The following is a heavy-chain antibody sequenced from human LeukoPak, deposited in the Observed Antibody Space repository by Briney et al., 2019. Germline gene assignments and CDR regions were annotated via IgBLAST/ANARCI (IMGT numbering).Heavy chain of an antibody. J-gene: IGHJ4*02. CDR1: GFSFSNFA. CDR2: ITPSGGST. D-gene: IGHD1-26*01. Sequence: GGSLRLSCGASGFSFSNFAMNWVRQGPGKGLEWVSSITPSGGSTYYTVSVGGRFTISRDNSKNILFLQMDSLGAEDTALYYCAKATLQWELHPSSIDSWGQGALVTVSS. CDR3: AKATLQWELHPSSIDS. V-gene: IGHV3-23*01.